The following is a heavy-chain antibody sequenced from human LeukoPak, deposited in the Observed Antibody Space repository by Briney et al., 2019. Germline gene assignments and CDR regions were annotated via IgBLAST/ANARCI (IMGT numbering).Heavy chain of an antibody. V-gene: IGHV1-8*03. CDR3: ARAEAYCGGDCYSDWFDP. Sequence: GASVKVSCKASGYTLTSYDINWVRQATGQGLEWMGWMNPNSGNTGYAQKFQGRVTITRNTSISTAYMELSSLRSEDTAVYYCARAEAYCGGDCYSDWFDPWGQGTLVTVSS. CDR2: MNPNSGNT. CDR1: GYTLTSYD. D-gene: IGHD2-21*01. J-gene: IGHJ5*02.